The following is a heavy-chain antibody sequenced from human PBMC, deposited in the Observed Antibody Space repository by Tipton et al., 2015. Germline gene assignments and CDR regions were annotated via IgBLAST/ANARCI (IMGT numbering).Heavy chain of an antibody. D-gene: IGHD3-9*01. CDR1: GDSVSSNSAT. Sequence: GLVKPSQSLSLTCGISGDSVSSNSATWNWFRRSPSRGLEWLGRTYYRSKWYNDYAVSVKSRITINPDTSKNQFSLQLNSVTPEDTAVYYCTRGRYGAYDIWGQGTMVTVSS. J-gene: IGHJ3*02. CDR3: TRGRYGAYDI. CDR2: TYYRSKWYN. V-gene: IGHV6-1*01.